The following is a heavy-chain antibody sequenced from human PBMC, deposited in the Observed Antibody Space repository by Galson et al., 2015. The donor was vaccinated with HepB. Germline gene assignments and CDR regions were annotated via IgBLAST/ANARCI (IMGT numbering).Heavy chain of an antibody. CDR3: AKGRPASSPTDSFDV. CDR2: ISSNGAGT. J-gene: IGHJ3*01. V-gene: IGHV3-23*01. CDR1: GFTVTSYA. Sequence: SLRLSCAASGFTVTSYAMSWVRQAPGKGLEWVSIISSNGAGTYYTDSVKGRFTISRDTSKSTLYLQMNSLRAEDTAVYYCAKGRPASSPTDSFDVWGQGTAVTVSS. D-gene: IGHD2-2*01.